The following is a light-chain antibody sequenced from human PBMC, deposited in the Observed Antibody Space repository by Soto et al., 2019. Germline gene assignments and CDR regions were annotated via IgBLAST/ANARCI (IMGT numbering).Light chain of an antibody. J-gene: IGLJ2*01. Sequence: QSVLTQPPSVSAAPGQKVTISCSGSSSNIENNYVSWYQQLPGTAPKLLIYDSNKRPSGIPDRFSGSKSGTSATLDITGLQTGDEADYYCGTCDSSLSGHVVFGGGTQLTVL. V-gene: IGLV1-51*01. CDR2: DSN. CDR3: GTCDSSLSGHVV. CDR1: SSNIENNY.